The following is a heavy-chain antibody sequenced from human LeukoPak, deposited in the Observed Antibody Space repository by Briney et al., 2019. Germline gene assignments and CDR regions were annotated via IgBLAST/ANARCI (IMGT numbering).Heavy chain of an antibody. CDR2: ISSNGGST. CDR3: ARRAGSNWYMDY. D-gene: IGHD6-13*01. J-gene: IGHJ4*02. CDR1: GFTFGNYA. Sequence: GGSLRLSCAASGFTFGNYAMHWVRQAPGKELEYVSAISSNGGSTYYANSVKGRFTISRDNSKNTLYLQMGSLRVEDMAVYYCARRAGSNWYMDYWGQGTLVTVSS. V-gene: IGHV3-64*01.